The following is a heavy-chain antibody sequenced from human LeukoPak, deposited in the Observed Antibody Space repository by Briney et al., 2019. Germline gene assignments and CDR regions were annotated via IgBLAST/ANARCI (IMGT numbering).Heavy chain of an antibody. D-gene: IGHD3-10*01. V-gene: IGHV4-38-2*02. CDR3: ARDCAMVRGVTSPVCGMDV. J-gene: IGHJ6*04. Sequence: SETLSLTCAVSGYSISSGYYWGWIRQPPGKGLEWIGSIYHSGSTYYNSSLKSRVTISVDTSKNQFSLKLSSVTAADTAVYYCARDCAMVRGVTSPVCGMDVWGKGTTVTVSS. CDR1: GYSISSGYY. CDR2: IYHSGST.